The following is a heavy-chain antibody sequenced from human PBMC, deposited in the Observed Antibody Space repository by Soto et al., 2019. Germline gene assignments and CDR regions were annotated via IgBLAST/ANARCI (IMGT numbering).Heavy chain of an antibody. CDR3: PRAAEVSSSTNRHFDY. D-gene: IGHD2-2*01. Sequence: SVTGYCDAAGGAFSSYASICVRQDTRQGREWMGGIISIFRTANYAQKFQGRVKITADESTSTAYIELSSLTSDDTAVYHCPRAAEVSSSTNRHFDYCRQGALV. J-gene: IGHJ4*02. CDR2: IISIFRTA. V-gene: IGHV1-69*01. CDR1: GGAFSSYA.